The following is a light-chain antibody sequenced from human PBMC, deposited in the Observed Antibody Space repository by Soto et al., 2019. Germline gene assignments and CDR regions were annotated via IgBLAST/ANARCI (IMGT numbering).Light chain of an antibody. CDR2: KAS. V-gene: IGKV1-5*03. CDR1: QSISSW. Sequence: DIQMTQSPSTLSASVGDRVTITCRASQSISSWLAWYQQKPGKAPKLLIYKASSLDRGVPSRFSGSGSGTEFTLTISSMQPEDFATYYCQQYNSYPYLFGQGTKLEIK. CDR3: QQYNSYPYL. J-gene: IGKJ2*01.